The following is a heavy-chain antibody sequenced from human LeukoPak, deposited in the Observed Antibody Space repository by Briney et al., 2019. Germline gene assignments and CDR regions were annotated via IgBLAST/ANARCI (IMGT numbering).Heavy chain of an antibody. V-gene: IGHV3-72*01. Sequence: PGGSLRLSCAASGFIFSDHYMDWGRQAPGKGLEWVGRTRNEANIYTTKYAASVKGRFTISRDDSKNSLYLQMNSLKTADTAVYYCASPVGATTVRAFDIWGQGTMVTVSS. J-gene: IGHJ3*02. D-gene: IGHD1-26*01. CDR3: ASPVGATTVRAFDI. CDR2: TRNEANIYTT. CDR1: GFIFSDHY.